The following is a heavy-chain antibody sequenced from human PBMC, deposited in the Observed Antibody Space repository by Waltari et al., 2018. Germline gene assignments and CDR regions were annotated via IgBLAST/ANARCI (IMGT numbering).Heavy chain of an antibody. D-gene: IGHD3-3*01. CDR2: IYYSWRT. CDR3: ARQWRYDFWSGYGLGY. J-gene: IGHJ4*02. CDR1: GGSISSSSYY. Sequence: QLQLQEWGQGLVKPSETLSLTCTVSGGSISSSSYYWGWIRQPPGKGLEWIGSIYYSWRTYYTPPLKSRVTISVDTSKNQFSLKLSSVTAADTAVYYCARQWRYDFWSGYGLGYWGQGTLVTVSS. V-gene: IGHV4-39*01.